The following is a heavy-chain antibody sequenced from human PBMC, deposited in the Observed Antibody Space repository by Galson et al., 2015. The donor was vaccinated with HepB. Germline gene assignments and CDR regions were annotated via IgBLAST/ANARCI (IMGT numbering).Heavy chain of an antibody. Sequence: SLRLSCAASGFTFAGFAMSWVRQAPGKGLEWVSTISATGDNTYYADSVKGRFTISRDNSKNTLYLQMDSLSAEDTAVYYCAKFGVFWSGYYFFMDVWGKGTTVTVSS. V-gene: IGHV3-23*01. D-gene: IGHD3-3*01. CDR2: ISATGDNT. J-gene: IGHJ6*04. CDR1: GFTFAGFA. CDR3: AKFGVFWSGYYFFMDV.